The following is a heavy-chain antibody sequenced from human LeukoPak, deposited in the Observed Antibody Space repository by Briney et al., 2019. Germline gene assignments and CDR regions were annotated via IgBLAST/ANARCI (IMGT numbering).Heavy chain of an antibody. D-gene: IGHD2-15*01. J-gene: IGHJ4*02. Sequence: GGSLRLSCAASGFTFSSYAMHWVRQAPGKGLEYVSAISSNGGSTYYANSVKGRFTISRDNSKNTLYLQMGSLRAEDMAVYYCAREGGSSSFYVGYWGQGTLVTVSS. CDR3: AREGGSSSFYVGY. CDR2: ISSNGGST. V-gene: IGHV3-64*01. CDR1: GFTFSSYA.